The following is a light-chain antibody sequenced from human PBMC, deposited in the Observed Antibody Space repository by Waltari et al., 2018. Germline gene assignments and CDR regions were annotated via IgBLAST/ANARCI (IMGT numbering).Light chain of an antibody. CDR2: DVS. Sequence: QSALTQPASVPGSPGQSITISCTRSSRDLGGYSFVSVYQQHPGKAPKLMIYDVSHRPSGVSNRFSGSKSGNTASLTISGLQPEDEADYYCSSYTSIIPPFLFGTGTKVTVL. V-gene: IGLV2-14*01. CDR3: SSYTSIIPPFL. CDR1: SRDLGGYSF. J-gene: IGLJ1*01.